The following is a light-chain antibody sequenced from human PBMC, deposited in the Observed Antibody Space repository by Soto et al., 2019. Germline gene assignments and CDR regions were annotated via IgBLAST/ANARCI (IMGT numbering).Light chain of an antibody. V-gene: IGKV3-20*01. J-gene: IGKJ1*01. CDR2: GAS. CDR1: QSVSSSY. Sequence: EILLTQSPGTPSLSPGERATLSCRASQSVSSSYLAWYQQKPGQAPRLLIYGASSRATGIPDRFSGSGSGTDFTLTISRLEPEDFAVYYCQQYGSSPGTFGQGTKVDIK. CDR3: QQYGSSPGT.